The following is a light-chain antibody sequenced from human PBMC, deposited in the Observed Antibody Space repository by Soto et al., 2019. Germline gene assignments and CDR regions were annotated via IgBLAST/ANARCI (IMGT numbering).Light chain of an antibody. Sequence: QCVLTQPASLSGSPGQSITISCTGTISDVGNYIFVSWYRQHPGKAPKLMIYDINNRPSGVSNRFSGSKSGNTASLTISGLQAEDEADYYCVSYTTSDYYVFGTGTKV. V-gene: IGLV2-14*01. J-gene: IGLJ1*01. CDR1: ISDVGNYIF. CDR2: DIN. CDR3: VSYTTSDYYV.